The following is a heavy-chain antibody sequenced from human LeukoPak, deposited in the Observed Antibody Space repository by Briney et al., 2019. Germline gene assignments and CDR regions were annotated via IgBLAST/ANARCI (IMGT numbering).Heavy chain of an antibody. CDR2: ISAYNGNT. J-gene: IGHJ6*03. D-gene: IGHD5-24*01. CDR1: GYTFTSYG. Sequence: EASVKVSCKASGYTFTSYGISWVRQAPGQGLEWMGWISAYNGNTNYAQKLQGRVTITADESTSTAYMELSSLRSEDTAVYYCARVREEVATIYMDVWGKGTTVTVSS. V-gene: IGHV1-18*01. CDR3: ARVREEVATIYMDV.